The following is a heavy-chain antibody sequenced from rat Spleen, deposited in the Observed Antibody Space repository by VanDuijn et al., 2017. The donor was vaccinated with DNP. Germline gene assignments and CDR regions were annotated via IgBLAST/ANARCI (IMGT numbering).Heavy chain of an antibody. CDR2: IGSDGYAP. Sequence: EVQLVESGGGLGQPGRSLKLSCAASGFTFSDYYMAWVRQAPTKGLEWVAYIGSDGYAPYYGDSVKGRFAISRDNAKSTLYLQMNSLRSEDMATYYCIRWNSGHFDYWGQGVMVTVSS. V-gene: IGHV5-22*01. D-gene: IGHD4-3*01. CDR1: GFTFSDYY. CDR3: IRWNSGHFDY. J-gene: IGHJ2*01.